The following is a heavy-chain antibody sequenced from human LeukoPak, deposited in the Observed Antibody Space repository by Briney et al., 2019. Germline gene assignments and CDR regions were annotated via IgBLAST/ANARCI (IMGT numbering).Heavy chain of an antibody. J-gene: IGHJ5*02. V-gene: IGHV1-46*01. Sequence: ASVKVSCKASGYTFTDYFMHWVRRAPGQGLDWMGFIKPSGSSAAYAQKFQGRLTMTSDMFTSTDYMELTSLTSDDTAVYYCARDNSVGETAWWFDPWGQGTLVTVSS. CDR1: GYTFTDYF. CDR3: ARDNSVGETAWWFDP. CDR2: IKPSGSSA. D-gene: IGHD1-26*01.